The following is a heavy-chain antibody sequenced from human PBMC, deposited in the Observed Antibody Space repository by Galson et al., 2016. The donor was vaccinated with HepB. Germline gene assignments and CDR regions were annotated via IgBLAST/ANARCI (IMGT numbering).Heavy chain of an antibody. D-gene: IGHD5-24*01. Sequence: SLRLSCAASGFIFTKYWMTWVRQAPGKGLEWVANIKEDGTEKCYADSVKGRFTISRDNARNSLYLQMNSLRAEDTGIYYCAREGLADGSYFDYWGRGTLVTVS. CDR1: GFIFTKYW. J-gene: IGHJ4*02. CDR3: AREGLADGSYFDY. CDR2: IKEDGTEK. V-gene: IGHV3-7*01.